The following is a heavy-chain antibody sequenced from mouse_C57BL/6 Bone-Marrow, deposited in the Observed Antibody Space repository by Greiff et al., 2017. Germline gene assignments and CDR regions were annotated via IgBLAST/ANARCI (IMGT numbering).Heavy chain of an antibody. CDR3: ARTSYYYGSSYWYFDV. D-gene: IGHD1-1*01. V-gene: IGHV2-2*01. Sequence: VQLVESGPGLVQPSQSLSITCTVSGFSLTSYGVHWVRQSPGKGLEWLGVIWSGGSTDYNAAFISRLSISKDNSKSQVFFKMNSLQADDTAIYYCARTSYYYGSSYWYFDVWGTGTTVTVSS. CDR1: GFSLTSYG. CDR2: IWSGGST. J-gene: IGHJ1*03.